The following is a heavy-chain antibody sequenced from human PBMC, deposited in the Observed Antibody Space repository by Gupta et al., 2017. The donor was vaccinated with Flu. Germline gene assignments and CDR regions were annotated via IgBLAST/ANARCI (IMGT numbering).Heavy chain of an antibody. D-gene: IGHD3-22*01. CDR1: GGSFSGYY. V-gene: IGHV4-34*01. CDR3: ARVPMTRNWFDP. J-gene: IGHJ5*02. CDR2: INHSGST. Sequence: QVQLQQWGAGLLKPSETLSLTCAVYGGSFSGYYWSWIRQPPGKGLEWIGEINHSGSTNYNPSLKSRVTISVDTSKNQFSLKLSSVTAADTAVYYCARVPMTRNWFDPWGQGTLVTVSS.